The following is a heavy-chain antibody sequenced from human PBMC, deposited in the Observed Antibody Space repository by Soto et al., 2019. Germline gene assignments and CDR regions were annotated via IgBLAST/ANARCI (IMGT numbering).Heavy chain of an antibody. CDR1: GYTFTSYA. CDR2: INAGNGNT. CDR3: AREGATAFYYYYGMDV. Sequence: QVQLVQSGAEVKKPGASVKVSCKASGYTFTSYAMHWVRQAPGQRLEWMGWINAGNGNTKYSQKFQGRVTITRYTPASTAYMELSSLRSEDTAVYYCAREGATAFYYYYGMDVWGKGTKVTVSS. V-gene: IGHV1-3*01. J-gene: IGHJ6*04.